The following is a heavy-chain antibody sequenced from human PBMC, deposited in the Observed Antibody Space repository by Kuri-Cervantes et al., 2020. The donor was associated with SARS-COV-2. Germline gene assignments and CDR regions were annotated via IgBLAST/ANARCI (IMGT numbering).Heavy chain of an antibody. CDR2: RSTYSGDT. Sequence: ASVTVSCKASGYTFMRYGIRWVRQAPGQGLEWVGWRSTYSGDTNYAQNLQGRVTMTTDTFTSTVYMELRNLRSDDTAMYYCVRDPDFWSCYLDWGQGTLVTVSS. D-gene: IGHD3-3*01. J-gene: IGHJ4*02. CDR3: VRDPDFWSCYLD. V-gene: IGHV1-18*01. CDR1: GYTFMRYG.